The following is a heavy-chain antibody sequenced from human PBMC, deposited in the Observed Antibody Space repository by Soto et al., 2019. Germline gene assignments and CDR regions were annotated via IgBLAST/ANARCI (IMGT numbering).Heavy chain of an antibody. D-gene: IGHD3-10*01. J-gene: IGHJ6*02. V-gene: IGHV5-51*01. CDR1: GYGFTSYW. Sequence: GESLKISCKGSGYGFTSYWIGWVRQMPGKGLEWMGIIYPGDSDTRYSPSFQGQVTISADKSISTAYLQWSSLKASDTAMYYCAGGGVRGVITRTRDYYGMDVWGQGTTVTVSS. CDR2: IYPGDSDT. CDR3: AGGGVRGVITRTRDYYGMDV.